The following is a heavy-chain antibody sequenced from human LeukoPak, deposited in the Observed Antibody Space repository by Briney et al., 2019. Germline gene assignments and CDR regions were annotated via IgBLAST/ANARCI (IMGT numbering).Heavy chain of an antibody. CDR1: GFTFSSYA. CDR3: AKDGYCSGGSCHLFDY. D-gene: IGHD2-15*01. CDR2: ISGSGGST. J-gene: IGHJ4*02. V-gene: IGHV3-23*01. Sequence: HPGGSLRLSCAASGFTFSSYAMSWVRQAPGKGLEWVSAISGSGGSTYYADSVKGRFTISRDNSKNTLYLQMNSLRAEDTAVYYCAKDGYCSGGSCHLFDYWGQGTLVTVSS.